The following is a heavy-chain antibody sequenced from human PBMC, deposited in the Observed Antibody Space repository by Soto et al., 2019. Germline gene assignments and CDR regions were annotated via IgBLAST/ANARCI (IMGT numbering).Heavy chain of an antibody. CDR3: ARRGSGSYYDY. V-gene: IGHV3-23*01. J-gene: IGHJ4*02. D-gene: IGHD1-26*01. Sequence: EVQLLESGGGLVQPGGSLRLSCAASGFTFSSYAMRWVRHAPGKGLEWVSAISGSGGSTYYADSVKGRFTISRDNSKNTLYLQMNSLRAEVTAVYYCARRGSGSYYDYWGQGTLVTVS. CDR1: GFTFSSYA. CDR2: ISGSGGST.